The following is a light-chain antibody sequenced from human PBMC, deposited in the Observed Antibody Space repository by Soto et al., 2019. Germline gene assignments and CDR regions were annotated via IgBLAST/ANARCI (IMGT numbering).Light chain of an antibody. J-gene: IGKJ3*01. CDR3: QQYGTSLIS. CDR2: GTS. Sequence: EIMLTQSPGTLSLSAGERATLSCRASQSVSSSYLAWYQQKPGQAPRLLIYGTSSRATGIPARFSGSGSGTDFTLTISSLQPEDFAVYYCQQYGTSLISFGPGTKLDIK. V-gene: IGKV3-20*01. CDR1: QSVSSSY.